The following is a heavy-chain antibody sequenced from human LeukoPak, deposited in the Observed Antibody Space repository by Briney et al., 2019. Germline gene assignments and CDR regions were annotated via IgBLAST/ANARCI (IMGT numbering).Heavy chain of an antibody. D-gene: IGHD3-9*01. V-gene: IGHV3-13*01. Sequence: PGGSLRLSCAASGFTLSSYDMHWVRQATGKGLEWVSAIGTAGDTYYPGSVKGRFTISRENAKNSLYLQMNSLRAGDTAVYYCARGDILTGSIDYWGQGTLVTVSS. CDR1: GFTLSSYD. CDR3: ARGDILTGSIDY. J-gene: IGHJ4*02. CDR2: IGTAGDT.